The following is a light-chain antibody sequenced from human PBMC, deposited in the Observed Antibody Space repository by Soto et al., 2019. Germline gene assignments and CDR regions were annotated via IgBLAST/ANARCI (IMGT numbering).Light chain of an antibody. CDR1: SSDVGSYNL. J-gene: IGLJ1*01. CDR3: CSYAGSSSL. Sequence: ALTQPASVSGSPGQSITISCTGTSSDVGSYNLVSWYQQHPGKAPKLMIYEVSKRPSGVSNRFSGSKSGNTASLTISGLQAEDEADYYCCSYAGSSSLFGTGTKVTVL. V-gene: IGLV2-23*02. CDR2: EVS.